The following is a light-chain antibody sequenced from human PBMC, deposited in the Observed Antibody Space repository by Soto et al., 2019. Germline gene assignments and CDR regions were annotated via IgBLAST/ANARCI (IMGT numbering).Light chain of an antibody. Sequence: DIQMTQSPSSVSACVVDRVSITCLASQDIGDWLAWYQQKPGKAPKLLVYAASSLQSGVPSRFSGSGSGTDFTLTISSLQPEDFATYHCQQSYSNSWTFGQGTKVDIK. CDR2: AAS. CDR1: QDIGDW. J-gene: IGKJ1*01. CDR3: QQSYSNSWT. V-gene: IGKV1-39*01.